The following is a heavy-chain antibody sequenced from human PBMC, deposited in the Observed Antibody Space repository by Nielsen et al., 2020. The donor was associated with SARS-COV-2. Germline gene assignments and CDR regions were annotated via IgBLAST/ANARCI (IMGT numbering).Heavy chain of an antibody. D-gene: IGHD6-6*01. CDR3: AKRVSSSGDRESH. J-gene: IGHJ4*02. CDR2: TSGSGGST. Sequence: GGSLRLSCAASGFTFNSYAMSWVRQAPGKGLEWVASTSGSGGSTYYADSVRGRFTISRDNSKNTLYLQMNSLRAEDTAVYYCAKRVSSSGDRESHWGQGTLVTVSS. V-gene: IGHV3-23*01. CDR1: GFTFNSYA.